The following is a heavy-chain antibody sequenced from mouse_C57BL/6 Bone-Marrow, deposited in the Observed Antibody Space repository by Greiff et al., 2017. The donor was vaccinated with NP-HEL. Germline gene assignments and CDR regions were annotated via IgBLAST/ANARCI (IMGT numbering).Heavy chain of an antibody. Sequence: QVQLQQPGTELVKPGASVKLSCKASGYTFTSYWMHWVKQRPGQGLEWIGNINPSNGGTNYNEKFKGKATLTADKSSSTAYMQFSSLTSEDSDIYYCARRLYYGNYLDYFDYWGQGTTLTVSS. CDR3: ARRLYYGNYLDYFDY. CDR1: GYTFTSYW. D-gene: IGHD2-1*01. V-gene: IGHV1-53*01. CDR2: INPSNGGT. J-gene: IGHJ2*01.